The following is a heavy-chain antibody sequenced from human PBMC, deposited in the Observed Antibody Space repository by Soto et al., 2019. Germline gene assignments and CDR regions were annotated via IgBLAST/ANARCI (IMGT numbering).Heavy chain of an antibody. D-gene: IGHD2-2*01. CDR3: AKDGGGYCSSTSCFLDV. V-gene: IGHV3-9*01. CDR2: ISWNSGSI. CDR1: GFTFDDYA. Sequence: GGSLRLSCAASGFTFDDYAMHWVRQAPGKGLEWVSGISWNSGSIGYADSVKGRFTISRDNAKNSQYLQMNSLRAEDTALYYCAKDGGGYCSSTSCFLDVWGKGTTVTVSS. J-gene: IGHJ6*04.